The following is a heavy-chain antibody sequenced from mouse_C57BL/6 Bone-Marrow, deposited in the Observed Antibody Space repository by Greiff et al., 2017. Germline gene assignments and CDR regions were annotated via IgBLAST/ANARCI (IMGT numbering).Heavy chain of an antibody. J-gene: IGHJ4*01. D-gene: IGHD3-2*02. CDR1: GFSLTSYG. Sequence: VKLMESGPGLVQPSQSLSITCTVSGFSLTSYGVHWVRQSPGKGLEWLGVIWRGGSTDYNAAFMSRLSITKDNSKSQVFFKMNSLQADDTAIYYCASNPTAQATPYAMDYWGQGTSVTVSS. V-gene: IGHV2-5*01. CDR2: IWRGGST. CDR3: ASNPTAQATPYAMDY.